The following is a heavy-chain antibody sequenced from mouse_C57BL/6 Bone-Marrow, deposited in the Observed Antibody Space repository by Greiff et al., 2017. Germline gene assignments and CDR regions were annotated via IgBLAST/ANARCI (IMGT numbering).Heavy chain of an antibody. Sequence: EVQRVESGGGLVKPGGSLKLSCAASGFTFSDYGMHWVRQAPEKGLEWVAYISSGSSTIYYADTEKGRFTISRDNAKNTLFLQMTSLRSEDTAMYYCARDNFHFDYWGQGTTLTVSS. CDR3: ARDNFHFDY. CDR1: GFTFSDYG. J-gene: IGHJ2*01. D-gene: IGHD1-3*01. V-gene: IGHV5-17*01. CDR2: ISSGSSTI.